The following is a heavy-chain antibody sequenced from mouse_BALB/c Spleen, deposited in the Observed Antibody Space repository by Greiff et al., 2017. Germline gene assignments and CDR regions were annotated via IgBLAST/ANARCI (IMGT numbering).Heavy chain of an antibody. Sequence: SGAELVKPGASVKLSCTASGFNIKDTYMHWVKQRPEQGLEWIGRIDPANGNTKYDPKFQGKATITADTSSNTAYLQLSSLTSEDTAVYYCARDYGSSYGDYWGQGTTLTVSS. CDR2: IDPANGNT. CDR3: ARDYGSSYGDY. D-gene: IGHD1-1*01. V-gene: IGHV14-3*02. CDR1: GFNIKDTY. J-gene: IGHJ2*01.